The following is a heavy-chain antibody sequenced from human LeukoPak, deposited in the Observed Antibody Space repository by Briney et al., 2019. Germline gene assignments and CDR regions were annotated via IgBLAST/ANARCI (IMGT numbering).Heavy chain of an antibody. J-gene: IGHJ3*02. CDR1: GFTFSSYG. CDR3: ARDPGYSYGWRDDAFDI. Sequence: GGSLRLSCAASGFTFSSYGMHWVRQAPGKGLEWVAVIWYDGSNKYYADSVKGRFTISRDNSKNTLYLQMNSMRAEDTAVYYCARDPGYSYGWRDDAFDIWGQGTMVTVSS. D-gene: IGHD5-18*01. V-gene: IGHV3-33*01. CDR2: IWYDGSNK.